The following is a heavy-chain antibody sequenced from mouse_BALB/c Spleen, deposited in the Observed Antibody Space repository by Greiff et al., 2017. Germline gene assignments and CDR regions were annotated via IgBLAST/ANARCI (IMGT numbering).Heavy chain of an antibody. CDR2: ISSGGSYT. CDR1: GFTFSSYA. J-gene: IGHJ4*01. V-gene: IGHV5-9-4*01. Sequence: EVQRVESGGGLVKPGGSLKLSCAASGFTFSSYAMSWVRQSPEKRLEWVAEISSGGSYTYYPDTVTGRFTISRDNAKNTLYLEMSSLRSEDTAMYYCARVGYYAMDYWGQGTSVTVSS. CDR3: ARVGYYAMDY.